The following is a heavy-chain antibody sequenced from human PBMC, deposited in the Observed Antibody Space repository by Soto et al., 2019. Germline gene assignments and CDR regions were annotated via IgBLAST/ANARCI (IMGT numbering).Heavy chain of an antibody. CDR2: ISAYNGNT. J-gene: IGHJ4*02. V-gene: IGHV1-18*01. CDR3: ARFYYDSSGYPSFADY. Sequence: ASVKVSCKASGYTFTSYGISWVRQAPGQGLEWMGWISAYNGNTNYAQKLQGRVTMTTDTSTSTAYMELRSLRSDDTAVYYCARFYYDSSGYPSFADYWGQGTLVTVSS. CDR1: GYTFTSYG. D-gene: IGHD3-22*01.